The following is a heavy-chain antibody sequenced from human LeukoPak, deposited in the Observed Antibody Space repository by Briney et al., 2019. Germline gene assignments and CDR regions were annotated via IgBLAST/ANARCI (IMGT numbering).Heavy chain of an antibody. CDR2: ISGSGGST. CDR1: GFTFSSYA. V-gene: IGHV3-23*01. D-gene: IGHD6-6*01. J-gene: IGHJ4*02. Sequence: GGSLRVCCAASGFTFSSYAMSWVRQAPGKGLEWVSAISGSGGSTYYADSVKGRFTISRDNSKNTLYLQMNSLRAEDTAVYYCAKGDSRSAWLTDYWGQGTLVTVSS. CDR3: AKGDSRSAWLTDY.